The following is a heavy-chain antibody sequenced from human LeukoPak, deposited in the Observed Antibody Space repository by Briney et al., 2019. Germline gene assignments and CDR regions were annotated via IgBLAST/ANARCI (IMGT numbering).Heavy chain of an antibody. Sequence: GGSLRLSCAASGFTFSGSAMHWVRQASGKGLEWVGRIRSKANSYATAYASSVKVRFTISRDDSKNTAYLQMNSLKTEDTAVYYCAKGKFGVVSGGDYWGQGTLVTVSS. D-gene: IGHD3-3*01. V-gene: IGHV3-73*01. CDR3: AKGKFGVVSGGDY. J-gene: IGHJ4*02. CDR1: GFTFSGSA. CDR2: IRSKANSYAT.